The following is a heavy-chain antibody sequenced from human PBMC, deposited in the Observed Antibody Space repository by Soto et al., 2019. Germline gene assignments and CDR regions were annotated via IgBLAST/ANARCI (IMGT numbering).Heavy chain of an antibody. V-gene: IGHV6-1*01. D-gene: IGHD3-10*01. CDR1: GDSVSSYSAA. J-gene: IGHJ5*02. Sequence: PSPTLSLTCAISGDSVSSYSAAWNWIRQSPSGGLEWLGRTYYRSRFFSDYAESVKSRIIINPDTSKNQFSLQLKSVTPEDTAVYYCVRDRYSSSGWFDPWGQGTPVT. CDR3: VRDRYSSSGWFDP. CDR2: TYYRSRFFS.